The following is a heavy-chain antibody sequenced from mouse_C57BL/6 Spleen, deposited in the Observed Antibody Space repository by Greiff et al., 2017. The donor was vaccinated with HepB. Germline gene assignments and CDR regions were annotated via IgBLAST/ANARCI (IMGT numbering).Heavy chain of an antibody. J-gene: IGHJ4*01. Sequence: VQLQQSGAELARPGASVKLSCKASGYTFTSYGISWVKQRTGKGLEWIGEIYPRSGNTYSNEKFKGKATLTADKSSSTAYMELRSLTSEDSAVYFCARRLGQNAMDYWGQGPSVTVSS. CDR1: GYTFTSYG. CDR2: IYPRSGNT. D-gene: IGHD4-1*01. V-gene: IGHV1-81*01. CDR3: ARRLGQNAMDY.